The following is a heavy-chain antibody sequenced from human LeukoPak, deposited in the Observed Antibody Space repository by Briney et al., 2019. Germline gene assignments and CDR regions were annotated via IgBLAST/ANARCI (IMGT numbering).Heavy chain of an antibody. CDR1: GYSISSGFY. V-gene: IGHV4-38-2*02. Sequence: SETLSLTCTVSGYSISSGFYWGWIRQPPEKVLEWIGTIYHSGRMYYNPSLKSRVTILVDRSKNQFSLKLSSVTAAETAVYYCARGPDITSDAFDFWGRGTMVTVSS. D-gene: IGHD3-10*01. CDR2: IYHSGRM. J-gene: IGHJ3*01. CDR3: ARGPDITSDAFDF.